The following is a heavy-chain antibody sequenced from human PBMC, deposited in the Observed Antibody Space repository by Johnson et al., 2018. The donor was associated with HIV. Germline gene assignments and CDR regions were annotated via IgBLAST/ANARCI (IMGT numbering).Heavy chain of an antibody. CDR1: GFIFSSYG. CDR3: ARGSRYTYDNDDVHLLHAFDI. J-gene: IGHJ3*02. Sequence: QVQLVESGGGVVQPGGSLRLSCAASGFIFSSYGMHWVRQAPGKGLEWVAVMSFDGNNRYYADSVKGRFTISRDNSKNTLYLQMNSLRAEDTAVYYCARGSRYTYDNDDVHLLHAFDIWGQGTMVTVSS. D-gene: IGHD3-16*01. CDR2: MSFDGNNR. V-gene: IGHV3-30*19.